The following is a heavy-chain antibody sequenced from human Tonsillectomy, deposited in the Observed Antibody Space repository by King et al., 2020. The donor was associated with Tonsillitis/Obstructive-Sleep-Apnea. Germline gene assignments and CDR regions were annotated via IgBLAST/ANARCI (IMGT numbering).Heavy chain of an antibody. CDR3: ARENPLRYDCWSGYYGEGWFDP. CDR1: GFTFSSYA. D-gene: IGHD3-3*01. J-gene: IGHJ5*02. V-gene: IGHV3-30*04. Sequence: VQLVESGGGVVQPGRSLRLSCAASGFTFSSYAMHWVRQAPGKGLEWVAVISYDGSNKYYADSVKGRFTISRDNSKNTLYLQMNSLRAEDTAVYYCARENPLRYDCWSGYYGEGWFDPWGQGTLVTVSS. CDR2: ISYDGSNK.